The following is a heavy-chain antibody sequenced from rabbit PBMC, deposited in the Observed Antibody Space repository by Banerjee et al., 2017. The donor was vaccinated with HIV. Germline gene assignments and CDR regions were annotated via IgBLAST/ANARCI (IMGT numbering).Heavy chain of an antibody. CDR1: GFSFSSNYW. D-gene: IGHD4-2*01. V-gene: IGHV1S45*01. Sequence: QEQLEESGGDLVKPEGSLTLTCTASGFSFSSNYWLCWVRQAPGKGLEWIACIGVGKGSTYYATWAKGRFTISKTSSTTVTLQMTSLTAADTATYFCARDAGYAGSNLWGQGTLVTVS. CDR3: ARDAGYAGSNL. CDR2: IGVGKGST. J-gene: IGHJ4*01.